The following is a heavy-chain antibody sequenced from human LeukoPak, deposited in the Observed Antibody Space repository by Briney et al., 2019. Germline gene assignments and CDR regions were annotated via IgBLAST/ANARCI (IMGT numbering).Heavy chain of an antibody. CDR1: GGSISSYY. CDR2: IYYSGST. CDR3: AKIHGYYYGSGSSARAFYYYYGMDV. J-gene: IGHJ6*02. Sequence: SETLSLTCTVSGGSISSYYCSWIRQPPGKGLEWIGYIYYSGSTNYNPSLKSRVTISVDTSKNQFSLKLSSVTAADTAVYYCAKIHGYYYGSGSSARAFYYYYGMDVWGQGTTVTVSS. D-gene: IGHD3-10*01. V-gene: IGHV4-59*08.